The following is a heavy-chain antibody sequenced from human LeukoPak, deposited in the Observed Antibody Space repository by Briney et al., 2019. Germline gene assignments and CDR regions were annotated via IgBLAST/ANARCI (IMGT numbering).Heavy chain of an antibody. V-gene: IGHV3-21*01. D-gene: IGHD4/OR15-4a*01. CDR2: ISSSSSYI. Sequence: GGSLRLSCAASGFTFSSYIMNWVRQAPGKGLEWVSSISSSSSYIYYADSVKGRFTISRDNAKNSLYLQMNSLRAEDTAVYYCASGASETMVGLWGQGTLVTVSS. J-gene: IGHJ4*02. CDR3: ASGASETMVGL. CDR1: GFTFSSYI.